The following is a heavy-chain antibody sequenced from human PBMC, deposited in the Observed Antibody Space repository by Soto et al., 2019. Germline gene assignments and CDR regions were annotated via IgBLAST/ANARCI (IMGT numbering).Heavy chain of an antibody. J-gene: IGHJ5*02. CDR2: IYYSGST. CDR3: ARHGRIAVAGTRTFDP. D-gene: IGHD6-19*01. CDR1: GGSISSSSYY. Sequence: SETLSLTCTVSGGSISSSSYYWGWIRQPPGKGLEWIGSIYYSGSTYYNPSLKSRVTISVDTSKNQFSLKLSSVTAADTAVYYXARHGRIAVAGTRTFDPWGQGTLVTVSS. V-gene: IGHV4-39*01.